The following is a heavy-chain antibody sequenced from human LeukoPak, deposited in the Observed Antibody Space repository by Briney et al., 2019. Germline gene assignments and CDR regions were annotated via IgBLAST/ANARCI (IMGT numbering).Heavy chain of an antibody. CDR2: IYPDDSDT. CDR3: ARHVGGHTFDN. V-gene: IGHV5-51*01. J-gene: IGHJ4*02. Sequence: GESLKISCNGSGYTFTSYWIGWVRQMPGKGLEWMGIIYPDDSDTRYSPSLQGQITISADKSIRTAYLQWSSLKASDSAMYYCARHVGGHTFDNWGQGTLVTVSS. D-gene: IGHD4-23*01. CDR1: GYTFTSYW.